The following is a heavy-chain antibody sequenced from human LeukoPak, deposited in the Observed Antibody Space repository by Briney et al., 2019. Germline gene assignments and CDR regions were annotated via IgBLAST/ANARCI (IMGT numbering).Heavy chain of an antibody. Sequence: SETLSLTCTVSGASISSYYWSWIRQPPGKGLEWIGYMYYSGSTNYNPSLKSRVTISVDTSKNQFSLKLNSVTAADTAVYFCAMELKVGNTGYYFDYWGQGTLVTDSS. CDR2: MYYSGST. CDR1: GASISSYY. D-gene: IGHD1-7*01. V-gene: IGHV4-59*01. CDR3: AMELKVGNTGYYFDY. J-gene: IGHJ4*02.